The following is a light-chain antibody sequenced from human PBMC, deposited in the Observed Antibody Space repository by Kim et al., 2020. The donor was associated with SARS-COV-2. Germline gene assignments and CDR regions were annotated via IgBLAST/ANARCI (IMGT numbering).Light chain of an antibody. CDR3: CSYAGSSTWVV. CDR2: EVS. Sequence: QSALTQPASVSGSPGQSITISCTGTSSDVGSYNLVSWYQHHPVKAPKLMIYEVSKRPSGVSNRFSGSKSGNTASLTISGLQAEDEADYYCCSYAGSSTWVVFGGGTQLTVL. CDR1: SSDVGSYNL. V-gene: IGLV2-23*02. J-gene: IGLJ2*01.